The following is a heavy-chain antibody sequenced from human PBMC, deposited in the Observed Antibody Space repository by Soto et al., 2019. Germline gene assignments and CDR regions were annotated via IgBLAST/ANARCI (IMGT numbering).Heavy chain of an antibody. V-gene: IGHV4-31*03. D-gene: IGHD3-16*01. CDR3: ARGGRTGFGYFDY. J-gene: IGHJ4*02. CDR2: IYSSGST. CDR1: GGSISTGGYY. Sequence: SETLSLTCTVSGGSISTGGYYWSWIPPHKGKGLEWIGYIYSSGSTYYNPSLKRRVTISVDTSKNQFSLKLSSVTAVDTAVYYCARGGRTGFGYFDYGGRGTLVTASS.